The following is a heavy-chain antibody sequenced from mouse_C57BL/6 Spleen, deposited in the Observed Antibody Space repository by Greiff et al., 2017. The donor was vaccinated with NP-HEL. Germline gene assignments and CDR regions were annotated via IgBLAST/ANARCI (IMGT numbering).Heavy chain of an antibody. D-gene: IGHD2-3*01. CDR3: ARQGGLLGWYFDV. CDR2: ISNGGGST. V-gene: IGHV5-12*01. CDR1: GFTFSDYY. J-gene: IGHJ1*03. Sequence: EVHLVESGGGLVQPGGSLKLSCAASGFTFSDYYMYWVRQTPEKRLEWVAYISNGGGSTYYPDTVKGRFTISRDNATNTLYLQMSRLKSEDTAMYYCARQGGLLGWYFDVWGTGTTVTVAS.